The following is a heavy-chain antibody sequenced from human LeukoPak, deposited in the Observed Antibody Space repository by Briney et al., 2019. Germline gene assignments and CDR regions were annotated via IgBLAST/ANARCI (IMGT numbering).Heavy chain of an antibody. D-gene: IGHD1-26*01. J-gene: IGHJ4*02. Sequence: GGSLRLSCAASGFTFSSYAMSWVRQAPGKGLEWVSAISGSGGSTYYADSVKGRFTISRDNSKNTVYLQMNSLRAEDTAVYYCAKDSSSIVGATRPSPFDYWGQGTLVTVSS. V-gene: IGHV3-23*01. CDR2: ISGSGGST. CDR3: AKDSSSIVGATRPSPFDY. CDR1: GFTFSSYA.